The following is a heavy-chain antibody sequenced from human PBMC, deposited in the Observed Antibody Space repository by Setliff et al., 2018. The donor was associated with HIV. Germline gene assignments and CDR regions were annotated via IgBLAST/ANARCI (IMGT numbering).Heavy chain of an antibody. D-gene: IGHD3-10*01. Sequence: SETLSLTCTVSGGSISSHYWSWIRQPPGKGLEWIGYIYYSGNTNYNPSLKSRVTISVDTSKNQFSLKLSSVTAADTAVYYCARDNSYYYGSGSHYWYGMDVWGQGTTVTVSS. CDR2: IYYSGNT. CDR1: GGSISSHY. V-gene: IGHV4-59*11. J-gene: IGHJ6*01. CDR3: ARDNSYYYGSGSHYWYGMDV.